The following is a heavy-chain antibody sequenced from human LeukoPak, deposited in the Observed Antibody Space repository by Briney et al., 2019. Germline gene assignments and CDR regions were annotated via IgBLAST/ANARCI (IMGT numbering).Heavy chain of an antibody. CDR3: ARVRLMAAAGTNYYGMDV. J-gene: IGHJ6*02. D-gene: IGHD6-13*01. Sequence: GASVKVSCKASGYTFTSYYMHWVRQAPGQGLEWMGIINPSGGSTSYAQKFQGRVTMTRDTSTSTVYMELSSLRSEDTAVYYCARVRLMAAAGTNYYGMDVWGQGTTVTVSS. CDR1: GYTFTSYY. V-gene: IGHV1-46*01. CDR2: INPSGGST.